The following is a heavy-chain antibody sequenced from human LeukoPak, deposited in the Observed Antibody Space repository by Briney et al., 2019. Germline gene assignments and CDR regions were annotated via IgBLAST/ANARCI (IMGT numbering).Heavy chain of an antibody. CDR1: GYSISSGYY. Sequence: NPSETLSLTCTVSGYSISSGYYWGWIRQPPGKGLEWIGEISHSGSTHYNPSLKSRVTISLDTSKNQISLKLSSVTAADTAVYYCARTYSRFYYFYMDVWGKGTSVTISS. CDR2: ISHSGST. CDR3: ARTYSRFYYFYMDV. V-gene: IGHV4-38-2*02. J-gene: IGHJ6*03. D-gene: IGHD6-13*01.